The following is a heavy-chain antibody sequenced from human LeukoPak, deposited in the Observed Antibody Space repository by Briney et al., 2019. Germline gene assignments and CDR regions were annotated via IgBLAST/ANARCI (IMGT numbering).Heavy chain of an antibody. D-gene: IGHD3-22*01. V-gene: IGHV1-8*01. CDR2: MNPNSGNT. CDR1: GYIFTSYD. J-gene: IGHJ4*02. Sequence: ASVMVSCKASGYIFTSYDINWVRQATGQGLEWMGWMNPNSGNTGYAQKFQGRVTMTRNTSISTAYMELSSLRSEDTAVYYCARGGNRVSYYESSGYVDYWGQGTLVTVSS. CDR3: ARGGNRVSYYESSGYVDY.